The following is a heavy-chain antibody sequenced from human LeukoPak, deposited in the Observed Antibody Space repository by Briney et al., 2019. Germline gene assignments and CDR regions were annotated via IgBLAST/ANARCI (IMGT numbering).Heavy chain of an antibody. Sequence: GASVKVSCKASGYTFTSYGISWVRQAPGQGLEWMGWISAYNGNTNYAQKLQGRVTMTTDTSTSTAYMELRSLRSDDTAVYYCAREATMVRGNYGMDVWGQGTTVTVSS. J-gene: IGHJ6*02. CDR1: GYTFTSYG. D-gene: IGHD3-10*01. CDR2: ISAYNGNT. CDR3: AREATMVRGNYGMDV. V-gene: IGHV1-18*01.